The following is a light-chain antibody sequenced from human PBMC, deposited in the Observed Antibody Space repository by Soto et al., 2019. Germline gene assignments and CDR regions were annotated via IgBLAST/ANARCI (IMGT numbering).Light chain of an antibody. J-gene: IGLJ3*02. V-gene: IGLV2-11*01. CDR3: ATWDDSPNAWV. Sequence: QSALTQPRSVSGSPGQSVTISCTGTSSDVGGYDFVSWYQQHPGKAPKFMIYDVSKRPSGVPDRFSGSKSGNTASLTISGLQAEDEADYYCATWDDSPNAWVFGGGTKLTVL. CDR2: DVS. CDR1: SSDVGGYDF.